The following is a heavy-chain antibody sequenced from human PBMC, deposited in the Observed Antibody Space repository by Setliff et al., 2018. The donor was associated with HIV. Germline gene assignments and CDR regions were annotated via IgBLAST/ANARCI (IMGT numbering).Heavy chain of an antibody. CDR1: GYTFTRNQ. Sequence: ASVKVSCKASGYTFTRNQIHWVRQAPGQGLEWMGIINPSGGSAAYAEKFRGRVTMTSDTPTNTVYMELRSLRSEETAVLYCARDGGDGSGYYYADYWGQGTLVTISS. D-gene: IGHD3-22*01. J-gene: IGHJ4*02. V-gene: IGHV1-46*01. CDR3: ARDGGDGSGYYYADY. CDR2: INPSGGSA.